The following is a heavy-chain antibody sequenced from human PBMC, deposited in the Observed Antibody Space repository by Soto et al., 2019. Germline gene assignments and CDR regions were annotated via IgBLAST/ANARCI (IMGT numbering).Heavy chain of an antibody. D-gene: IGHD5-12*01. J-gene: IGHJ6*02. V-gene: IGHV6-1*01. CDR1: GDSVSSNSAA. CDR2: TYYRSKWYN. Sequence: SQTLSLTCAISGDSVSSNSAAWNWTRQSPSRGLEWLGRTYYRSKWYNDYAVSVKSRITINPDTSKNQFSLQLNSVTPEDTAVYYCARERVAMAGGIYYYYGMDVWGQGTTVTVSS. CDR3: ARERVAMAGGIYYYYGMDV.